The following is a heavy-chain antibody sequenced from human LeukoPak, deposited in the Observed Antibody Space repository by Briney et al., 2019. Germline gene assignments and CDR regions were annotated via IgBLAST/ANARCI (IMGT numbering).Heavy chain of an antibody. V-gene: IGHV1-18*01. D-gene: IGHD3-10*01. J-gene: IGHJ3*01. Sequence: ASVRVSCKASGYTFSRYGITWVRQAPGQGLEWVAWISDYNGNTNYAHSVQGRLTMTTDISTSTAYMDLRSLRSDDTAVYYCAKVKLSGDDAFDVWGQGTTVIVSS. CDR2: ISDYNGNT. CDR3: AKVKLSGDDAFDV. CDR1: GYTFSRYG.